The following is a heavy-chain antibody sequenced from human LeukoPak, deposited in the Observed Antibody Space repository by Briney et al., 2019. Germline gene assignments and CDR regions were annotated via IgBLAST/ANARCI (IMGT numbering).Heavy chain of an antibody. Sequence: SETLSLTCAVYGGSFSGYYWSWIRQPPGKGLEWIGEINHSGSTNYNPSLKSRVTISVDTSKNQFSLKLSSVTAADTAVYYRTRHVAYYYGSGSPRYFDYWGQGTLVTVSS. CDR2: INHSGST. J-gene: IGHJ4*02. CDR3: TRHVAYYYGSGSPRYFDY. D-gene: IGHD3-10*01. CDR1: GGSFSGYY. V-gene: IGHV4-34*01.